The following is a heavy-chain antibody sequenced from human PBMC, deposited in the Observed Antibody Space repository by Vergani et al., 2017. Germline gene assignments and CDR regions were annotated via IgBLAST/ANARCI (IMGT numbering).Heavy chain of an antibody. Sequence: QLQLEESGPGLVKPSETLSLTCSVSGGSISSSSYYWGWIRQPPGKGVEWIGSMYYSGNTYYNPSLKSRVTISVDTSKNQFSLKLSSVTAADTAVYYCARDGNGDYGNWYFDLWGRGTLVTVSS. V-gene: IGHV4-39*07. J-gene: IGHJ2*01. CDR2: MYYSGNT. CDR3: ARDGNGDYGNWYFDL. CDR1: GGSISSSSYY. D-gene: IGHD4-17*01.